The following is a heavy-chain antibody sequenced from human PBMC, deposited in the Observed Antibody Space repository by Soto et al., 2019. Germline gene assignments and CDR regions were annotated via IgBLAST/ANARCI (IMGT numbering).Heavy chain of an antibody. CDR2: ISGSGGST. CDR1: GFTFRSFG. CDR3: AKGLYYDFWSGPREGMDV. V-gene: IGHV3-23*01. D-gene: IGHD3-3*01. Sequence: GGSLRLSCAASGFTFRSFGMHWVRQAPGKGLEWVSAISGSGGSTYYADSVKGRFTISRDNSKNTLYLQMNSLRAEDTAVYYCAKGLYYDFWSGPREGMDVWGQGTTVTVSS. J-gene: IGHJ6*02.